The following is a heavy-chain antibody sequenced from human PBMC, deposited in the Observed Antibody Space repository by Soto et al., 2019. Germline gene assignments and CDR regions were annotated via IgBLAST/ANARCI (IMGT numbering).Heavy chain of an antibody. CDR1: GGSISSYF. V-gene: IGHV4-4*07. CDR3: SGDGDFWSGSYAFDI. J-gene: IGHJ3*02. Sequence: QVQLQESGPGLAKPSETLSLTCTVSGGSISSYFWSWIRQPAGKGLEWIGRIYTSGSTNYNHSLKSRVTTSVDTSKTRVSLRLSSVTAADTAVYSCSGDGDFWSGSYAFDIWGQGTMVTVSS. CDR2: IYTSGST. D-gene: IGHD3-3*01.